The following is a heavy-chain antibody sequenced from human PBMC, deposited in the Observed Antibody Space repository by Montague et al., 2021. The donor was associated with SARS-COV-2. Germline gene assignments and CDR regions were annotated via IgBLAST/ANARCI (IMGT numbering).Heavy chain of an antibody. D-gene: IGHD4-11*01. CDR1: GDSISNYS. Sequence: SETLSLTCSVSGDSISNYSWSWIRQSPGKGLEWIGYIYYSGSTNYNPSLTSRVTISVDTSKNQVSLMLTSVTAADTAVYYCARHLRVTTVTSHMYHYAMDVWGQGTTVTVSS. V-gene: IGHV4-59*08. J-gene: IGHJ6*02. CDR2: IYYSGST. CDR3: ARHLRVTTVTSHMYHYAMDV.